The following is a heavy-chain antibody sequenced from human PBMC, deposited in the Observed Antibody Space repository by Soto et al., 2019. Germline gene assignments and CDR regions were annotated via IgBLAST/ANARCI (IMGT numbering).Heavy chain of an antibody. CDR1: GFTVSSNY. CDR2: IYSGGST. J-gene: IGHJ5*02. CDR3: ARDLAGPNWFDP. V-gene: IGHV3-53*01. D-gene: IGHD3-3*02. Sequence: GGSLRLSCAASGFTVSSNYMSWVRQAPGKGLEWVSVIYSGGSTYYADSVKGRFTISRDNSKNTLYLQMSSLRAEDTAVYYCARDLAGPNWFDPCGQGTLVTLSS.